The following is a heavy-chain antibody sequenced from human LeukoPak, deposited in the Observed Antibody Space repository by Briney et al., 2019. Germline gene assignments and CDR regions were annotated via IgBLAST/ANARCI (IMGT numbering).Heavy chain of an antibody. CDR3: ASEGIAAAADI. J-gene: IGHJ3*02. Sequence: TGGSLRLSCAASGFTVNSNYMSWVRQAPGKGLEWVSIIYSSGTTYYADSVKGRFTISRDNSKNTLYLQMNSLRAEDTAVYYCASEGIAAAADIWGQGTMVTVSA. CDR2: IYSSGTT. D-gene: IGHD6-13*01. CDR1: GFTVNSNY. V-gene: IGHV3-66*03.